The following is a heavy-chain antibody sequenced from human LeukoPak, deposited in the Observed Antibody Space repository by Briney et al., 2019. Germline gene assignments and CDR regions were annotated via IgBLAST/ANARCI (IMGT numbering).Heavy chain of an antibody. J-gene: IGHJ4*02. D-gene: IGHD3-22*01. Sequence: PSETLSLTCTVSGGSISSYYWSWIRQPPGKGLEWIGYIYYSGSTNYNPSLKSRVTISVDTSKNQFSLKLSSVTAADTAVYYCARHKGQYYYDSSGYYEIDYWGQGTLVTVSS. V-gene: IGHV4-59*08. CDR2: IYYSGST. CDR3: ARHKGQYYYDSSGYYEIDY. CDR1: GGSISSYY.